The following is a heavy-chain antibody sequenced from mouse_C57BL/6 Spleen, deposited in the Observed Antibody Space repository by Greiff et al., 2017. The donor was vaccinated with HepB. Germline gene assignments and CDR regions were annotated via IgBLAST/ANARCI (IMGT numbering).Heavy chain of an antibody. CDR2: IYPGDGDT. CDR1: GYAFSSYW. CDR3: ARGGITTGLFDY. V-gene: IGHV1-80*01. J-gene: IGHJ2*01. Sequence: QVQLKESGAELVKPGASVKISCKASGYAFSSYWMNWVKQRPGKGLEWIGQIYPGDGDTNYNGKFKGKATLTADKSSSTAYMQLSSLTSEDSAVYFCARGGITTGLFDYWGQGTTLTVSS. D-gene: IGHD1-1*01.